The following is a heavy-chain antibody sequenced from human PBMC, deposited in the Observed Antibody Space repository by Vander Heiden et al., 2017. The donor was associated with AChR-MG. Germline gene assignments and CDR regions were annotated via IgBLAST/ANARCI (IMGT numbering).Heavy chain of an antibody. CDR3: ARGWSFYYGSGRSPTVYYMDV. CDR2: INHSGST. D-gene: IGHD3-10*01. Sequence: QVQLQQWGAGLLKPSETLSLTCAVYGGSCSGYYWSWIRQPPGKGLEWIGEINHSGSTNYNPSLKSRVTISVDTSKNQFSLKLSSVTAADTAVYYCARGWSFYYGSGRSPTVYYMDVWGKGTTVTVSS. CDR1: GGSCSGYY. J-gene: IGHJ6*03. V-gene: IGHV4-34*01.